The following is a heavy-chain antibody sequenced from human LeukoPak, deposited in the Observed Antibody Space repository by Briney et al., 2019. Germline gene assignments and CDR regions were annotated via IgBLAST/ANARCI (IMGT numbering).Heavy chain of an antibody. Sequence: PGGSLRLSCAASGFTFSSYSMNWVRQAPGKGLEWVTSISSSSSYIYYADSVKGRFTISRDNAKNSLYLQMNSLRAEDTAVYYCATSHRSSWYAFYYYYMDVWGKGTTVTVSS. CDR3: ATSHRSSWYAFYYYYMDV. V-gene: IGHV3-21*01. CDR2: ISSSSSYI. D-gene: IGHD6-13*01. J-gene: IGHJ6*03. CDR1: GFTFSSYS.